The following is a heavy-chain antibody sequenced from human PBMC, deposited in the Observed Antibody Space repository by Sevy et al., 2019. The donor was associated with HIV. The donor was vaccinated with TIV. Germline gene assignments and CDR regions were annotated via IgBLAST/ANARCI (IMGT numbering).Heavy chain of an antibody. Sequence: GGSLRLSCAASGFTFSKYSMSWVRQPPGKGLEWVSTLSFGCGEINYADSVKGRFTISRDNSKSSVYLQMNNLRPEDRAVYYGARDGCTKPHDYWGQGTLVTVSS. CDR2: LSFGCGEI. CDR1: GFTFSKYS. D-gene: IGHD2-8*01. CDR3: ARDGCTKPHDY. V-gene: IGHV3-23*01. J-gene: IGHJ4*02.